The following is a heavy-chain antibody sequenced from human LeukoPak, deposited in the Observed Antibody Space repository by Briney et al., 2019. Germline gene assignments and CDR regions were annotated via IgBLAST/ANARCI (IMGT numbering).Heavy chain of an antibody. J-gene: IGHJ4*02. CDR2: IPYDGSNK. CDR1: GFTXSSYA. D-gene: IGHD2-2*01. Sequence: LRLXXXXSGFTXSSYAMHWVRQAPGKGLEWVAVIPYDGSNKYYADSVKGRFTISRDNSKNTLYLQMDSLRAEDTAVYYCAREYCSSTSCYGAPDYWGQGTLVTVSS. V-gene: IGHV3-30-3*01. CDR3: AREYCSSTSCYGAPDY.